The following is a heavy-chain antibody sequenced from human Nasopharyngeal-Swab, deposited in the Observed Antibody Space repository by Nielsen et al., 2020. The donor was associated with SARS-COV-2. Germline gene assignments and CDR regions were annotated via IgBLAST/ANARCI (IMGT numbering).Heavy chain of an antibody. D-gene: IGHD2-2*01. CDR2: IYYSGST. CDR3: ARGGWGYCSSTSCYTFDY. J-gene: IGHJ4*02. Sequence: WIRQPPGKGLERIGYIYYSGSTNYNPSLKSRVTISVDTSKNQFSLKLSSVTAADTAVYYCARGGWGYCSSTSCYTFDYWGQGTLVTVSS. V-gene: IGHV4-59*12.